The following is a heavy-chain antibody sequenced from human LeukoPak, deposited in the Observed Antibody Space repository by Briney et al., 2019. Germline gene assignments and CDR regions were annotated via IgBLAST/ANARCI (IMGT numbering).Heavy chain of an antibody. CDR1: GGTFSSYA. Sequence: SVNVSCKASGGTFSSYAISWVRQAPGQGLEWMGGIIPIFGTANYAQKFQGRVTITADESTSTAYMELSSLRSEDTAVYYCAREWTTVTTYDAFDIWGQGTMVTVSS. V-gene: IGHV1-69*13. D-gene: IGHD4-17*01. CDR3: AREWTTVTTYDAFDI. CDR2: IIPIFGTA. J-gene: IGHJ3*02.